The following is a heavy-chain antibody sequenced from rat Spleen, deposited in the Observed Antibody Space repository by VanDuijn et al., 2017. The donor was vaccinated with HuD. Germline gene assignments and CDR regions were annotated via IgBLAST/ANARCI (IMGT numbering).Heavy chain of an antibody. CDR2: TSTGGGNT. J-gene: IGHJ3*01. D-gene: IGHD1-2*01. V-gene: IGHV5-25*01. CDR3: SRHFSPADYYSSFPVLY. CDR1: GFTFSNYY. Sequence: EVQLVESGGGLVQPGRSMKLSCAASGFTFSNYYMAWVRQAPTKGLEWVASTSTGGGNTYYRDSVKGRFTISRDNAKSTLYLQMDSLRSEDTATYYCSRHFSPADYYSSFPVLYWGQGTLVTVSS.